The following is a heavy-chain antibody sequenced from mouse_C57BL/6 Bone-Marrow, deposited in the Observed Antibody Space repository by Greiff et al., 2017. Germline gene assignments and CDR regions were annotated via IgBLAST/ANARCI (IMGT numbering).Heavy chain of an antibody. CDR1: GFTFSDYG. V-gene: IGHV5-15*01. D-gene: IGHD1-1*01. CDR3: ARSYCYGSSPAWFAY. CDR2: ISNLAYSI. Sequence: EVKLVESGGGLVQPGGSLKLSCAASGFTFSDYGMAWVRQAPRKGPEWVAFISNLAYSIYYADTVTGRFTISRENAKNTLYLEMSSLRSEDTAMYYCARSYCYGSSPAWFAYWGQGTLVTVSA. J-gene: IGHJ3*01.